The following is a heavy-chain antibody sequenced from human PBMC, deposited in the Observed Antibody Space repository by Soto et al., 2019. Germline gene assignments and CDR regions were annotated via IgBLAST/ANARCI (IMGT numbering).Heavy chain of an antibody. CDR1: GYTLTELS. CDR3: ATLGVESLVAART. D-gene: IGHD2-15*01. CDR2: FDPEDGET. Sequence: ASVKVSCKVSGYTLTELSMHCVLQAPGKWLDWMGGFDPEDGETIYAQKFQGRVTMTEDTSTDTAYMELSSLRSEDTAVYYCATLGVESLVAARTWGQGTLVTVSS. J-gene: IGHJ5*02. V-gene: IGHV1-24*01.